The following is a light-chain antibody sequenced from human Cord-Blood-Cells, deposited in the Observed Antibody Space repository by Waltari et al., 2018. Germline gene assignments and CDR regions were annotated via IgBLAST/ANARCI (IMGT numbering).Light chain of an antibody. CDR3: SSYTSSSTLEGV. CDR1: SSDVGGYNY. V-gene: IGLV2-14*04. J-gene: IGLJ2*01. Sequence: ISCTGTSSDVGGYNYVSWYQQHPGKAPKLMIYDVSNRPSGVSNRFSGSKSGNTASLTISGLQAEDEADYYCSSYTSSSTLEGVFGGGTKLTVL. CDR2: DVS.